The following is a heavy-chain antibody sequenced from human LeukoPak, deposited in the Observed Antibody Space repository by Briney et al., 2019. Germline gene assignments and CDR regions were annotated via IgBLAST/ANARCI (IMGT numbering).Heavy chain of an antibody. V-gene: IGHV4-39*01. Sequence: SETLSLTCTVSGGSISSGSYYWGWIRQPPGKGLEWIGSIYYSGSTYYNPSLKSRVTISVDTSKNQFSLKLSSVTAADTAVYYCARLTRIQLWFDYWGQGTLVTVSS. CDR2: IYYSGST. D-gene: IGHD5-18*01. CDR3: ARLTRIQLWFDY. CDR1: GGSISSGSYY. J-gene: IGHJ4*02.